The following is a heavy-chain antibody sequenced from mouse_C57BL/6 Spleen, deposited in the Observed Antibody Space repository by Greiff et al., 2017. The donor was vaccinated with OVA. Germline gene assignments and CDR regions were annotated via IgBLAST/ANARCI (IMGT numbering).Heavy chain of an antibody. Sequence: EVQGVESGGDLVKPGGSLKLSCAASGFTFSSYGMSWVRQTPDKRLEWVATISSGGSYTYYPDSVKGRFTISRDNAKNTLYLQMSSLKSEDTAMYYCARPIYYDSGYFDVWGTGTTVTVSS. CDR3: ARPIYYDSGYFDV. CDR2: ISSGGSYT. D-gene: IGHD2-4*01. CDR1: GFTFSSYG. V-gene: IGHV5-6*01. J-gene: IGHJ1*03.